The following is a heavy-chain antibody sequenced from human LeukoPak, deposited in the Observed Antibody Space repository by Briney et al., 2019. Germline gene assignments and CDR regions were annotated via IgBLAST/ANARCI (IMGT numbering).Heavy chain of an antibody. CDR1: GFTFSSYG. D-gene: IGHD6-19*01. J-gene: IGHJ4*02. V-gene: IGHV3-30*18. CDR2: ISYDGSNK. CDR3: AKAHYSGWYAGIDY. Sequence: GRSLRLSCAASGFTFSSYGMHWVRQAPGKGLEGVAVISYDGSNKYYADSVKGRFTISRDNSKNTLYLQMNSLRAEDTAVYYCAKAHYSGWYAGIDYWGQGTLVTVSS.